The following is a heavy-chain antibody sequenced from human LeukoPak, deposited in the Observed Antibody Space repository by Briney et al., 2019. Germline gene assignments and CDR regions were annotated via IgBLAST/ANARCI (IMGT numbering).Heavy chain of an antibody. Sequence: GGSLRLSCAASGFTVSSNYMSWVRQAPGKGLEWVSSISSSSSYIYYADSVKGRFTISRDNAKNSLYPQMNSLRAEDTAVYYCARGKQRGYSYGYVDYWGQGTLVTVSS. CDR1: GFTVSSNY. D-gene: IGHD5-18*01. J-gene: IGHJ4*02. CDR3: ARGKQRGYSYGYVDY. V-gene: IGHV3-21*01. CDR2: ISSSSSYI.